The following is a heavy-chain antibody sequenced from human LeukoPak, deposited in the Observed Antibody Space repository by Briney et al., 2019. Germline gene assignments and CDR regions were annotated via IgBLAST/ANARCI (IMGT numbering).Heavy chain of an antibody. CDR3: VRDGQGSTPLDY. D-gene: IGHD1-26*01. CDR2: ISTDGSRP. Sequence: GGSLRLSCAASGFTFSSNWMHWVRQAPGKGLFWVSGISTDGSRPRYADSVNGRFTISRDNAKNTLYLQMNSLRAEDTAVYFCVRDGQGSTPLDYWGQGTLVTVSS. J-gene: IGHJ4*02. CDR1: GFTFSSNW. V-gene: IGHV3-74*01.